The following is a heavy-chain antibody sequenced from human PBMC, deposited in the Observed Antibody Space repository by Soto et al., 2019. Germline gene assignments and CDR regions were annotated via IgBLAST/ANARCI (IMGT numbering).Heavy chain of an antibody. V-gene: IGHV3-9*01. D-gene: IGHD1-26*01. CDR2: ISWNSGTI. J-gene: IGHJ4*02. Sequence: EVQLVESGGGLVQPGRSLRLSCAASGFTFDDYAMHWVRQAPGKGLEWVSGISWNSGTIGYADSVKGRFTISRDNAKNSLYLQMNSLRAEDTALYYCANSGSCPTYFDYWGQGTLVTVSS. CDR1: GFTFDDYA. CDR3: ANSGSCPTYFDY.